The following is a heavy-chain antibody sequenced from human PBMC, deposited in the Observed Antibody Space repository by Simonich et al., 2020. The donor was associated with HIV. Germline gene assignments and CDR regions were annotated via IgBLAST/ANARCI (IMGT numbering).Heavy chain of an antibody. Sequence: EVQLVESGGGSVQPGGSLRLSCAASGFTFSGYELNWVRQAPGEGLEWVSYISRSGSSIYYADSVKGRFTISRDNAKNSLYLQMNSLRAEDTAMYYCARDAPWALDYWGQGTLVTVSS. J-gene: IGHJ4*02. CDR3: ARDAPWALDY. CDR1: GFTFSGYE. V-gene: IGHV3-48*03. CDR2: ISRSGSSI. D-gene: IGHD7-27*01.